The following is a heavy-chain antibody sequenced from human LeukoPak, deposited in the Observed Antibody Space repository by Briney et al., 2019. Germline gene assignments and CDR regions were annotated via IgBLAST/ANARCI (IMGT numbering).Heavy chain of an antibody. D-gene: IGHD6-13*01. J-gene: IGHJ5*02. CDR1: GGTFSSYA. CDR3: ARSSSWYNWFDP. Sequence: SVKVSCKASGGTFSSYAISWVRQAHGQGLEWMGGIIPIFGTANYAQKFQGRVTITADESTSTAYMELSSLRSEDTAVYYCARSSSWYNWFDPWGQGTVVTVSS. CDR2: IIPIFGTA. V-gene: IGHV1-69*13.